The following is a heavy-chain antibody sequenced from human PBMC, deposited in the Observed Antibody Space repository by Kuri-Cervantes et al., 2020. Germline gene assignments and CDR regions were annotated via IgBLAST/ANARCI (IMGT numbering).Heavy chain of an antibody. CDR2: IYYSGST. J-gene: IGHJ4*02. Sequence: GSLRLSCTVSGGSISSYYWSWIRQPPGKGLEWIGYIYYSGSTNYNPSLKSRVTISVDTSKNQFSLKLSSVTAADTAVYYCAREWFGGIDYWGQGTLVTVSS. D-gene: IGHD3-10*01. V-gene: IGHV4-59*13. CDR1: GGSISSYY. CDR3: AREWFGGIDY.